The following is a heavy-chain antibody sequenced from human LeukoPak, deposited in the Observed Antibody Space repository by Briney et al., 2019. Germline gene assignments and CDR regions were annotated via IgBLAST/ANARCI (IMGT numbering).Heavy chain of an antibody. V-gene: IGHV4-39*07. Sequence: SETLSLTCTVSGGSISSSSYYWGWIRQPPGKGLEWIGSIYYSGSTYYNPSLKSRVTVSVDTSKNQFSLRLSSVTAADTAVYYCARSRGSNLLNYYYYGMDV. CDR3: ARSRGSNLLNYYYYGMDV. CDR1: GGSISSSSYY. D-gene: IGHD1-26*01. J-gene: IGHJ6*01. CDR2: IYYSGST.